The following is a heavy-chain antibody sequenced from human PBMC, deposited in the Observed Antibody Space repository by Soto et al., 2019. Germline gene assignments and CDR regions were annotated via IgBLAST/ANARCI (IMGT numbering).Heavy chain of an antibody. V-gene: IGHV4-61*01. J-gene: IGHJ5*02. CDR2: IYFTGST. CDR1: GGAVSSGTYY. CDR3: TRGPPRVQWFDP. Sequence: SETLSLTCTVSGGAVSSGTYYWSWIRQPPGKGLEWIGHIYFTGSTNYNPSLKSRVTMSLDTSRNQFSLKLSSVTAADTAVYYCTRGPPRVQWFDPWGLGTLVTV.